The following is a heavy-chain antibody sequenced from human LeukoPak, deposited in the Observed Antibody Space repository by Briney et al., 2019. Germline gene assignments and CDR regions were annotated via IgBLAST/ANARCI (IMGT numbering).Heavy chain of an antibody. CDR3: ARDPFPSFWSGAFPTLPV. D-gene: IGHD3-3*01. CDR1: GFTFSDYY. CDR2: ISSSGSTI. J-gene: IGHJ6*04. V-gene: IGHV3-11*01. Sequence: GGSLRLSCAASGFTFSDYYMSWIRQAPGKGLEWVSYISSSGSTIFYADSVKGRFTISRDNAKNSLYLQMNSLRAEDTAVYYCARDPFPSFWSGAFPTLPVWGKGTTVTVSS.